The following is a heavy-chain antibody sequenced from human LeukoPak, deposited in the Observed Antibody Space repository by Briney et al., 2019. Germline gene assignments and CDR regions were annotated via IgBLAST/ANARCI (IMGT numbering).Heavy chain of an antibody. CDR3: ARDGYYDSSDNYYYYYMDV. J-gene: IGHJ6*03. CDR2: IHHSGST. D-gene: IGHD3-22*01. V-gene: IGHV4-34*01. Sequence: SETLSLTCAVYGGSFSGYYWSWIRQPPGKGLEWIGEIHHSGSTKYNPSLKSRVTMSVDTSKNQFSLKLSSVTAADTAVYYCARDGYYDSSDNYYYYYMDVWGKGTTVTISS. CDR1: GGSFSGYY.